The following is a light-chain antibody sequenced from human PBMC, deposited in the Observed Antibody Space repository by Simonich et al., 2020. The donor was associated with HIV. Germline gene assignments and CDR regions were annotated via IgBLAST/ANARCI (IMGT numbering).Light chain of an antibody. CDR1: SSNIGAGYD. CDR2: GNS. V-gene: IGLV1-40*01. Sequence: QSVLTQPPSVSGAPGQRVTISCTGSSSNIGAGYDVHWYQQLPGTAPKLLIHGNSNRPSGVPDRFSGSKSGTPASLAITALQAEDEADYYCQSYDSSLSGYVFGTGAKVTVL. CDR3: QSYDSSLSGYV. J-gene: IGLJ1*01.